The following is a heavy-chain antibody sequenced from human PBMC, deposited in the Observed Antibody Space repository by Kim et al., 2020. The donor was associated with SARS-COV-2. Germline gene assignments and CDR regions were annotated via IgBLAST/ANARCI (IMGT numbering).Heavy chain of an antibody. V-gene: IGHV3-30*02. Sequence: SVKGRFTISRNKSKNTLYLQMNSLRVEDTAVYYCAKDKSIVVVPAAAMDVWGQGTTVTVSS. D-gene: IGHD2-2*01. J-gene: IGHJ6*02. CDR3: AKDKSIVVVPAAAMDV.